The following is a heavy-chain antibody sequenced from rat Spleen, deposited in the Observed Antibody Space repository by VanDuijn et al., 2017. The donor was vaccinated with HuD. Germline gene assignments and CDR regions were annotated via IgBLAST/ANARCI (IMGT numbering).Heavy chain of an antibody. D-gene: IGHD1-2*01. CDR3: ARSDTIAAMGHY. V-gene: IGHV2-30*01. J-gene: IGHJ2*01. CDR2: VWADGST. Sequence: RLTTGKGLEWMGIVWADGSTDYNSALKSRLSISRDTSKSQVFLKMNSLQTEDIATYYCARSDTIAAMGHYWGQGVMVTVSS.